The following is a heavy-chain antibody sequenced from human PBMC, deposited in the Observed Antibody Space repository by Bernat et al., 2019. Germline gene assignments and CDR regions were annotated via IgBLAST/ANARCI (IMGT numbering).Heavy chain of an antibody. D-gene: IGHD6-19*01. J-gene: IGHJ6*03. CDR3: AKAWLYSSGWYWNYYYYYMDV. V-gene: IGHV3-30*18. CDR2: ISYDGSNK. Sequence: QVQLVESGGGVVQPGRSLRLSCAASGFTFSSYGMHWVRQAPGKGLEWVAVISYDGSNKYYADSVKGRFTISRDNSKNTLYLQMNSLRAEDTAVYYCAKAWLYSSGWYWNYYYYYMDVWGKGTTVTVSS. CDR1: GFTFSSYG.